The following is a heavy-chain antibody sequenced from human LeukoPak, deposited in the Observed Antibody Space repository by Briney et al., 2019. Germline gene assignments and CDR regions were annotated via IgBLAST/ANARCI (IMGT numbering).Heavy chain of an antibody. J-gene: IGHJ2*01. V-gene: IGHV3-21*01. D-gene: IGHD6-13*01. CDR2: ISSSSSYI. CDR1: GFTFSSYT. CDR3: ARALRIVGYTSRELGHWYFDL. Sequence: GGSLRLSCAASGFTFSSYTMNWVRQAPGKGLEWVSSISSSSSYIYYADSVKGRFTISRDNAKNSLYVQMNSLRAEDTAVYYCARALRIVGYTSRELGHWYFDLWGRGTLVTVSS.